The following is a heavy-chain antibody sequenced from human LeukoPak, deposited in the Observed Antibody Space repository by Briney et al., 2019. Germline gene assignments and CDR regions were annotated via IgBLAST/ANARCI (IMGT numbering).Heavy chain of an antibody. CDR3: ARLGGPGYCTGTSRRGNWFDP. CDR1: GGSISSNNW. CDR2: FYHSGST. J-gene: IGHJ5*02. D-gene: IGHD2-8*02. V-gene: IGHV4-4*02. Sequence: SGTLSLTCAVSGGSISSNNWWSWVRQSPGKGLEWIGEFYHSGSTNSNPSLKSRVTISVDKSKNEFSLKLRSVTAADTAVYYCARLGGPGYCTGTSRRGNWFDPWGQGTLVTVSS.